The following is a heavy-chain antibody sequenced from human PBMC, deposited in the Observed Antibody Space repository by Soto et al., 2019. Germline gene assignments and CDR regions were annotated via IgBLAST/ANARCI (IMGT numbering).Heavy chain of an antibody. CDR3: TAVVVYYYFRSGYYTGDYCGMDV. J-gene: IGHJ6*02. CDR2: IKSKADRGTT. Sequence: GGSLRLSCADSGFTFSNAWMRWVRQAPGKGLVWVGRIKSKADRGTTDYAAPVTGRFTISRDDSKNTPYLQMNRLKTEDTAVYYCTAVVVYYYFRSGYYTGDYCGMDVWGQGTTVTVS. D-gene: IGHD3-3*01. CDR1: GFTFSNAW. V-gene: IGHV3-15*01.